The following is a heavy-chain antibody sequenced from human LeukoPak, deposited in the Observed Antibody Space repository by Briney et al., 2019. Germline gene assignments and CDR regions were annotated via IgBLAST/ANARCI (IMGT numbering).Heavy chain of an antibody. CDR3: AREDGYCSGGSCYSEGSFDY. J-gene: IGHJ4*02. CDR2: ISYDGSNK. Sequence: GTSLGLSCAASGFTFSSYAMHWVRQAPGKGLEWVAVISYDGSNKYYADSVKGRFTISRDNSKNTLYLQMNSLRAEDTAVYYCAREDGYCSGGSCYSEGSFDYWGQGTLVTVSS. V-gene: IGHV3-30-3*01. CDR1: GFTFSSYA. D-gene: IGHD2-15*01.